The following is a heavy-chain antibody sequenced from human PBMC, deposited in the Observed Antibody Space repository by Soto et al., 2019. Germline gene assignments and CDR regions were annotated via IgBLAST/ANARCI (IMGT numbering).Heavy chain of an antibody. V-gene: IGHV3-48*03. CDR3: ARDSRGYYFDS. CDR1: GFTFSSYE. J-gene: IGHJ4*02. D-gene: IGHD1-26*01. CDR2: ISSGGHVI. Sequence: PGGSLRLSCAACGFTFSSYEMNWVRQAPGKGLEWVSYISSGGHVIYYADSVKGRFIISGDNAKDSLNLQMNSLRAEDTAVYYCARDSRGYYFDSWGQGTLVTVSS.